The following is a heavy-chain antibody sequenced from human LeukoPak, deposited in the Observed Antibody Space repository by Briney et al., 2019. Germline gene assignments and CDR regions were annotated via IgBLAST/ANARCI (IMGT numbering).Heavy chain of an antibody. CDR3: ARARSHPPELAVRYFDWLSSNYYYYYMDV. CDR1: GFTFSSYS. V-gene: IGHV3-21*01. D-gene: IGHD3-9*01. CDR2: ISSSSSYI. J-gene: IGHJ6*03. Sequence: PGGSLRLSCAASGFTFSSYSMNWVRQAPGKGLEWVSSISSSSSYIYYADSVKGRFTISRDNAKNSLYLQMNSLRAEDTAVYYCARARSHPPELAVRYFDWLSSNYYYYYMDVWGKGTTVTVSS.